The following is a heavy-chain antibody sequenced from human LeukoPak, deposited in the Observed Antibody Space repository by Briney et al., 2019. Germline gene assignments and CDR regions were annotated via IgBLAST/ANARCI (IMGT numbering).Heavy chain of an antibody. CDR1: GGSVSGYY. CDR2: VYYRGST. D-gene: IGHD2-15*01. Sequence: PSETLSLNCVVSGGSVSGYYWGWIRQPPGRGLEWIGYVYYRGSTNYNPSFKSRITISVDTSKNQFSLQLSSVTAADTAVYYCARIHRYCSGGACYVLDNWGQGTLVAVSS. CDR3: ARIHRYCSGGACYVLDN. J-gene: IGHJ4*02. V-gene: IGHV4-59*02.